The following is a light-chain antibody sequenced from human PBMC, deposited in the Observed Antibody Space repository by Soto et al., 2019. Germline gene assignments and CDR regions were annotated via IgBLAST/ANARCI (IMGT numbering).Light chain of an antibody. J-gene: IGKJ1*01. V-gene: IGKV1-39*01. CDR1: QSIKNY. CDR2: AAS. CDR3: QQSYTTPIT. Sequence: DIQMTQSPSTLSGSVGDRVTITCRASQSIKNYLNWYQQKPGKAPKLLIYAASSLQSGVPSRFSGSGSGTDFTLTISSLQPEDFATYYCQQSYTTPITFGQGTKVDNK.